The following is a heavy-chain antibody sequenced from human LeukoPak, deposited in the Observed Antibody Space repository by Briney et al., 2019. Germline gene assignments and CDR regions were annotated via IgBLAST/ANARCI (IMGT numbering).Heavy chain of an antibody. CDR1: GYTFTGYY. CDR3: ARARAGTNNFDY. Sequence: ASVKVSCKASGYTFTGYYMHWVRQAPGQGIEWRGGINPNSGGTNYAQKFQGRVTMTRDTSISTAYMELSRLRSDDTAVYYCARARAGTNNFDYWGQGTLVTVSS. J-gene: IGHJ4*02. CDR2: INPNSGGT. V-gene: IGHV1-2*02. D-gene: IGHD6-19*01.